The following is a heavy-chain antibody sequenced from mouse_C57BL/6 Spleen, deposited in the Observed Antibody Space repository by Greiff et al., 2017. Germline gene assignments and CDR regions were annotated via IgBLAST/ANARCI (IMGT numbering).Heavy chain of an antibody. D-gene: IGHD2-3*01. CDR1: GYTFTDYY. CDR3: ASFYEAPPFAY. J-gene: IGHJ3*01. V-gene: IGHV1-19*01. Sequence: VQLQQSGPVLVKPGASVKMSCKASGYTFTDYYMNWVKQSHGKSLEWIGVINPYNGGTSYNQKFKGKATLTVDKSSSTAYMELNSLTSEDSAVDYGASFYEAPPFAYWGQGTLVTVSA. CDR2: INPYNGGT.